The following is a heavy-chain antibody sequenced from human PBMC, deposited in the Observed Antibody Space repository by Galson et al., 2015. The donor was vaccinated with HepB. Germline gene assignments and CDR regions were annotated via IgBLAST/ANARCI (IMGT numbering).Heavy chain of an antibody. V-gene: IGHV4-39*01. CDR3: ARSNSWYQFFQH. D-gene: IGHD6-13*01. CDR1: GDSISSTTYY. J-gene: IGHJ1*01. CDR2: IYYSGST. Sequence: ETLSLTCTVSGDSISSTTYYWGWIRQSPGKGLEWIGSIYYSGSTLYNPSLKSRVTISVDTSRSQFSLKLTSVIAADTAVYYCARSNSWYQFFQHWGQGTLVTVSS.